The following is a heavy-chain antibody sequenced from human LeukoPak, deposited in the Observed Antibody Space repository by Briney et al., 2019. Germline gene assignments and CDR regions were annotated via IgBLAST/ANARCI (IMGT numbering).Heavy chain of an antibody. CDR2: INPNSGGT. J-gene: IGHJ5*02. CDR3: ARGRVSSGTYHNWFDP. CDR1: GYTFTGYY. Sequence: GASVKVSCKASGYTFTGYYMHWVRQAPGQGLQWMGWINPNSGGTYYAQNFQGRVTMTRDTSISTAYMDLSRLKSDDTAVYYCARGRVSSGTYHNWFDPRGQGTLITVSS. D-gene: IGHD3-10*01. V-gene: IGHV1-2*02.